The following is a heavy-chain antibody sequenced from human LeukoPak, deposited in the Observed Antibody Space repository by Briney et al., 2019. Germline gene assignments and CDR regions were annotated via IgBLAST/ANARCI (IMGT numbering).Heavy chain of an antibody. CDR2: INSDGSST. V-gene: IGHV3-74*01. J-gene: IGHJ4*02. CDR3: ARGYYYDSSGSVAPFYY. D-gene: IGHD3-22*01. Sequence: PGGSLRLSCAVSGFTFSSYWMHWVRQAPGKGLVWVSRINSDGSSTSYADYVKGRFTISRDNAKNTLYLQMISLRAEDTAVYYCARGYYYDSSGSVAPFYYWGQATLVTVPS. CDR1: GFTFSSYW.